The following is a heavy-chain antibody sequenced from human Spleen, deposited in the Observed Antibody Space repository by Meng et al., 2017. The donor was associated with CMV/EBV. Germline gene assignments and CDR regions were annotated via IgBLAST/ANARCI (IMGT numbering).Heavy chain of an antibody. D-gene: IGHD2-15*01. Sequence: GESLKISCAASGFTFRDYYMSWIRQAPGKGLEWVSYISSSGSTIYYADSVKGRFTISRDNAKNSLYLQMNSLRAEDTALYYCARDRGFEESARYCSGGTCGPWGQGALVTVSS. J-gene: IGHJ5*02. V-gene: IGHV3-11*04. CDR3: ARDRGFEESARYCSGGTCGP. CDR1: GFTFRDYY. CDR2: ISSSGSTI.